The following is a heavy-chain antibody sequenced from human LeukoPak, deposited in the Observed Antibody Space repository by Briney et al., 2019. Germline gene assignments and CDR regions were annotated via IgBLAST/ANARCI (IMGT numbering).Heavy chain of an antibody. V-gene: IGHV1-2*02. CDR1: GYTFTGYY. CDR3: ARGTYYDSSAYSGVRLFDY. Sequence: ASVKVSCEASGYTFTGYYMHWVRQAPGQGLEWMGWINPNSGRTNYAQKFQGRVTMTGETSISTAYMELTRLTSDDTAVYYCARGTYYDSSAYSGVRLFDYWGQGTLVTVSS. CDR2: INPNSGRT. D-gene: IGHD3-22*01. J-gene: IGHJ4*02.